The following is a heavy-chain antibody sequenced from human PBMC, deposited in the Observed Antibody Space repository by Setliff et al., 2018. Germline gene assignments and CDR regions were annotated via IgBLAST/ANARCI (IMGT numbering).Heavy chain of an antibody. J-gene: IGHJ3*02. D-gene: IGHD3-10*01. CDR1: GGSISSGSYH. CDR3: ARRWNFGPYGSGIHDGFDM. Sequence: SETLSLTCALSGGSISSGSYHWSWIRQPAGQGLEWVGRLHTSGSTNYNPSLKGRVTISVDTSRNQFSLKLNSVTAADTAVYYCARRWNFGPYGSGIHDGFDMWGQGTMVTVSS. V-gene: IGHV4-61*02. CDR2: LHTSGST.